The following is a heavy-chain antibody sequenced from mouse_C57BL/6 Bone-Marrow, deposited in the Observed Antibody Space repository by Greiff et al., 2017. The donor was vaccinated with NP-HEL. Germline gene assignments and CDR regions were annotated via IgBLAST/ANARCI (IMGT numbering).Heavy chain of an antibody. J-gene: IGHJ4*01. CDR2: IRLKSDNYAT. D-gene: IGHD1-3*01. CDR1: GFTFSNYW. V-gene: IGHV6-3*01. Sequence: EVQRVESGGGLVQPGGSMKLSCVASGFTFSNYWMNWVRQSPEKGLEWVAQIRLKSDNYATPYAESVKGRFTISRDDSKSSFYLQMNNIRAEDTGIYYCTGSYYNYYAMDYWGQGTSVTVSA. CDR3: TGSYYNYYAMDY.